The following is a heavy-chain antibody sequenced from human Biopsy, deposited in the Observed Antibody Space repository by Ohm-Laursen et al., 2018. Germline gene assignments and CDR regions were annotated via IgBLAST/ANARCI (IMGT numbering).Heavy chain of an antibody. CDR3: ARSTYYYESSGTRRGLDI. CDR1: GFTVSRNY. V-gene: IGHV3-53*01. D-gene: IGHD3-22*01. CDR2: IDSGGYT. J-gene: IGHJ6*02. Sequence: SLRLSCAAPGFTVSRNYMTWVRQAPGKGLEWVSVIDSGGYTHYTDSVKGRFTISRDNSKNTLHLQMNNLSAEDTAVYYCARSTYYYESSGTRRGLDIWGQGTTVTVSS.